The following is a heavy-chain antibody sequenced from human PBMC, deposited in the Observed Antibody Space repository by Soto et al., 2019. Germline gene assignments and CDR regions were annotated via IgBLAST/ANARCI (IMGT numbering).Heavy chain of an antibody. Sequence: QVQLVQSGAEVKKPGSSVKVSCKASGVTINSFAVTWVRQAPGQGFQWLGGITPLFETTNYAQNFQGRVTITADESTTTSYMELRRLASQDTAVYYCARGYDGYFDDWGQGTLVIVSS. D-gene: IGHD5-12*01. J-gene: IGHJ4*02. CDR3: ARGYDGYFDD. V-gene: IGHV1-69*01. CDR2: ITPLFETT. CDR1: GVTINSFA.